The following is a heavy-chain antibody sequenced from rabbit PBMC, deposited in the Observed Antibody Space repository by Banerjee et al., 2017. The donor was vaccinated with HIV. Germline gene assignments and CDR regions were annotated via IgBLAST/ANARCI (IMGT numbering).Heavy chain of an antibody. CDR1: GFTISSYN. D-gene: IGHD4-1*01. CDR2: IYPVFGIT. CDR3: ARNYNSAWDL. J-gene: IGHJ4*01. V-gene: IGHV1S7*01. Sequence: QLEETGGGLVQPGGSLTLSCKVSGFTISSYNMGWVRQAPGKGLEWIGDIYPVFGITNYANSVKGRFTISSDNAQNTVDLQMNSLTAADTAPYFCARNYNSAWDLWGPGSLVTVS.